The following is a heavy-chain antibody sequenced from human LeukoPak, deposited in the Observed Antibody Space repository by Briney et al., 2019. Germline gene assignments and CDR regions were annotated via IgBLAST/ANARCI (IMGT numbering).Heavy chain of an antibody. CDR1: GGSISSGGYC. CDR2: IYYSGST. Sequence: SETLSLTCTVSGGSISSGGYCWSWIRQHPGKGLEWIGYIYYSGSTYYNPSLKSRVTISVDTSKNQFSLKLSSVTAADTAVYYCARVSCSSTSCYKDWGQNWFDPWGQGTLVTVSS. J-gene: IGHJ5*02. V-gene: IGHV4-31*03. D-gene: IGHD2-2*02. CDR3: ARVSCSSTSCYKDWGQNWFDP.